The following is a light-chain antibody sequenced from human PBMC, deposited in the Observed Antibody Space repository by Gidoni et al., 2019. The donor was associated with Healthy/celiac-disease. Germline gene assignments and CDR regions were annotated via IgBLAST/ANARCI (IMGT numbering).Light chain of an antibody. CDR1: SSDVGGYNY. J-gene: IGLJ1*01. V-gene: IGLV2-14*01. Sequence: QSALTQPASVAGSPGQSLTISCTGTSSDVGGYNYVSWYQQHPGKAPKLMIYEVSNRPSGVSNRFSGSKSGNTASLTISGLQAEDEADYYCSSYTSSSTPLFFGTGTKVTVL. CDR2: EVS. CDR3: SSYTSSSTPLF.